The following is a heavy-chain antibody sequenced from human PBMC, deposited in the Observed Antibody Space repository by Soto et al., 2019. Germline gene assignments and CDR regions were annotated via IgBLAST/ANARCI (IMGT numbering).Heavy chain of an antibody. D-gene: IGHD3-22*01. CDR2: IIPIFGTA. V-gene: IGHV1-69*06. Sequence: SVKVSCKASGGTFSSYAISWVRQAPGQGLEWMGGIIPIFGTANYAQKFQGRVTITADKSTSTAYMELSSLRSEDTAVYYCARENKYYYDGQVLDYWGQGTLVTVYS. CDR3: ARENKYYYDGQVLDY. J-gene: IGHJ4*02. CDR1: GGTFSSYA.